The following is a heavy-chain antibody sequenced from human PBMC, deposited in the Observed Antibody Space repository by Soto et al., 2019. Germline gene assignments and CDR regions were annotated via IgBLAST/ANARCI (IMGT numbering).Heavy chain of an antibody. D-gene: IGHD1-26*01. J-gene: IGHJ4*02. CDR2: IYYSGST. CDR1: GGSISSGGYY. V-gene: IGHV4-31*03. Sequence: QVQLQESGPGLVKPSQTLSLTCTVSGGSISSGGYYWSWIRQHPGKGLEWIGYIYYSGSTYYNPSLKSRVTISVDTSQNQFSLKLRSVTAPDTAVSYCARRVGPTSFDYWGQGTLVTVSS. CDR3: ARRVGPTSFDY.